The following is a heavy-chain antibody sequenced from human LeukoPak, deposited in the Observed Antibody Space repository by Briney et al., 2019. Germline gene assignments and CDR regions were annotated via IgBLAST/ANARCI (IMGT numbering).Heavy chain of an antibody. Sequence: GGSLRLSCAASGLTFSSYSMNWVRQAPGKGLEWVSYISSSSSTIYYADSVKGRFTISRDNAKNSLYLQMNSLRAEDTAVYYCARLYDAFDIWGQGTMVTVSS. CDR1: GLTFSSYS. CDR2: ISSSSSTI. J-gene: IGHJ3*02. V-gene: IGHV3-48*01. CDR3: ARLYDAFDI.